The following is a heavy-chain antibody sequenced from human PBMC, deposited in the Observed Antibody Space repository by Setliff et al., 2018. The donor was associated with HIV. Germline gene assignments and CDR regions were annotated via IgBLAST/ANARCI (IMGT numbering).Heavy chain of an antibody. CDR3: AREKFENGDYEFVSTFDS. D-gene: IGHD4-17*01. CDR1: GFTFSTYW. Sequence: HPGGSLRLSCAASGFTFSTYWMNWVRQAPGKGLQWISYISSSDNTMYYADSVKGRFTISRDNGKRSLYLQMDSLRDEDTAVYYCAREKFENGDYEFVSTFDSWGQGTLVTVSS. CDR2: ISSSDNTM. V-gene: IGHV3-48*02. J-gene: IGHJ4*02.